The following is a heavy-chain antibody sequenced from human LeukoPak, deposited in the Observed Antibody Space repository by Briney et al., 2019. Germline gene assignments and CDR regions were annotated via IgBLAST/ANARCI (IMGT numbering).Heavy chain of an antibody. CDR3: ARHGGWYCSSTSCSPSH. V-gene: IGHV4-59*08. CDR1: GGSISSYY. CDR2: IYYSGST. D-gene: IGHD2-2*01. J-gene: IGHJ4*02. Sequence: SETLSLTCTVSGGSISSYYWSWIRQPPGKGLEWIGYIYYSGSTNYNPSLKSRVTISVDTSKNQFSLKLSSVTAADTAVYYCARHGGWYCSSTSCSPSHWGQGTLVTVSS.